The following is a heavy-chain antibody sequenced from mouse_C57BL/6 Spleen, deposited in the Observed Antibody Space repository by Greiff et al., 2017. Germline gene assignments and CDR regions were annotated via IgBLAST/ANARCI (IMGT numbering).Heavy chain of an antibody. J-gene: IGHJ2*01. CDR2: INPSTGGT. V-gene: IGHV1-42*01. CDR3: ARSGVTTVAHFDY. D-gene: IGHD1-1*01. CDR1: GYSFTGYY. Sequence: VQLQQSGPELVKPGASVKISCKASGYSFTGYYMNWVKQSPEKSLEWIGEINPSTGGTTYNQKFKAKATLTVDKSSSTAYRQLKSLTSEDSAVYYCARSGVTTVAHFDYWGQGTTLAVSS.